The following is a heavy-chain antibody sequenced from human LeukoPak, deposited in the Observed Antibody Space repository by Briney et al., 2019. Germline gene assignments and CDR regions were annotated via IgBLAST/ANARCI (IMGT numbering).Heavy chain of an antibody. V-gene: IGHV3-73*01. CDR2: IRSKGNNYAP. Sequence: GGSLRLSCAASGFTFSAYAMHWVRQASGKGLEWVGGIRSKGNNYAPTFAASLKGRVTISKDDSKTTAYLQMNSLKTEDTAVYYCTRTDPGIAVAGPDYWGQGTLVTVSS. J-gene: IGHJ4*02. CDR1: GFTFSAYA. CDR3: TRTDPGIAVAGPDY. D-gene: IGHD6-19*01.